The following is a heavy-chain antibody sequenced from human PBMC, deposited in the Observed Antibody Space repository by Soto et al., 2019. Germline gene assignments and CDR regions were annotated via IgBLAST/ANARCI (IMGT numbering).Heavy chain of an antibody. J-gene: IGHJ3*02. CDR2: INPSGGST. CDR3: ASLGYSPGYGRNDACDI. V-gene: IGHV1-46*01. D-gene: IGHD3-22*01. Sequence: AASVKVSCKASGYTFTSYYRHWVRQAPGQGLEWMGIINPSGGSTSYAQKFQGRVTMTRDTSTSTVYMELSSLRSEDTAVYYCASLGYSPGYGRNDACDILWQGRMV. CDR1: GYTFTSYY.